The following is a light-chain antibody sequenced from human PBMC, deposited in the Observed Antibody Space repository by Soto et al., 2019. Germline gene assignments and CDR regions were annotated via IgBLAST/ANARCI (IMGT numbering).Light chain of an antibody. CDR2: AAS. J-gene: IGKJ5*01. Sequence: DIQMTQSPSSLSASVGDRVTITCRASQGISNYLAWYQQKPGKVPKLLIYAASTLQSGVPSRFSGSESGTDFTLTISSLQPEDVATYYCQKYNSARFGLGQGTRLAI. CDR1: QGISNY. V-gene: IGKV1-27*01. CDR3: QKYNSARFG.